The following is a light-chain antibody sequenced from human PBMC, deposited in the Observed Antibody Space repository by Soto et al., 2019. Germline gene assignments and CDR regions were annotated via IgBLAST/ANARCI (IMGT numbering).Light chain of an antibody. V-gene: IGKV3-20*01. Sequence: EIVLTQSPGTLSLSPGERATLSCRASQSVSNNYLAWYQQKPGQAPRLLIYGASNRATGIPDRFSGSGSGTDFTLTITSLQPEDAATYYCQQYNTYLTWTFGQGTKVDIK. J-gene: IGKJ1*01. CDR2: GAS. CDR3: QQYNTYLTWT. CDR1: QSVSNNY.